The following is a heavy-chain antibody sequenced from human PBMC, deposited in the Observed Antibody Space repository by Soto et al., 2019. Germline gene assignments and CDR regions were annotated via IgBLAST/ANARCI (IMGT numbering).Heavy chain of an antibody. J-gene: IGHJ6*02. CDR3: AGGNGDFWSAHPAGYYGMDV. Sequence: QPVGSLRLSCAASGFTFSSYEMNWVRQAPGKGLEWVSYISSSGSTIYYADSVKGRFTISRDNAKNSLYLQMNSLRAEDTAVYYCAGGNGDFWSAHPAGYYGMDVWGQGTTVTVSS. D-gene: IGHD3-3*01. CDR1: GFTFSSYE. CDR2: ISSSGSTI. V-gene: IGHV3-48*03.